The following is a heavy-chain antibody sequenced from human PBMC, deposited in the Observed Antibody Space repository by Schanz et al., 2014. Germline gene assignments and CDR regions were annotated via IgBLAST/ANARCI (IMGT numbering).Heavy chain of an antibody. J-gene: IGHJ5*02. CDR2: IYYRGNT. D-gene: IGHD1-26*01. Sequence: QLQLQESGPGLVKPSETLSLTCTVSGGSINSDAFYWTWIRQHPGKGLEWIGFIYYRGNTYYNPSLKRRVSISLDPSKAQFFLNLNSLTAADTAIYYCARVPEPGWFDPWGQGTLVTVSS. V-gene: IGHV4-31*03. CDR1: GGSINSDAFY. CDR3: ARVPEPGWFDP.